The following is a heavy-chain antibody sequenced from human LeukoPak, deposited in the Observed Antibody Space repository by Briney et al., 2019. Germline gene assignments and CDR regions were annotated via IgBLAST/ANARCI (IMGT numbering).Heavy chain of an antibody. J-gene: IGHJ3*02. Sequence: PGGSLRLSCAASGFTFSNYWMSWVRQAPGKGLEWVANIKQDGSEKYYVDSVKGRFTISRDNAKNSLYLQMNSLRAEDTAVYYCARYITVTDAFDIWGQGTMVTVSS. CDR1: GFTFSNYW. D-gene: IGHD4-17*01. CDR3: ARYITVTDAFDI. V-gene: IGHV3-7*01. CDR2: IKQDGSEK.